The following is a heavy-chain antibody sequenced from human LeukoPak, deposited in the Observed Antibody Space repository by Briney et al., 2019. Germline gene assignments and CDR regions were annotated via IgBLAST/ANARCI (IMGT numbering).Heavy chain of an antibody. J-gene: IGHJ6*03. CDR2: IYYSGST. Sequence: SETLSLTCTVSGGSISSYYWSWIRQPPGKGLEWIGYIYYSGSTNYNPSLKSRVTISVDTSKNQFSLKLSSVTAADTAVYYCARTIFAPYYYYMDVWGKGTTVTVSS. CDR1: GGSISSYY. D-gene: IGHD3-3*01. V-gene: IGHV4-59*01. CDR3: ARTIFAPYYYYMDV.